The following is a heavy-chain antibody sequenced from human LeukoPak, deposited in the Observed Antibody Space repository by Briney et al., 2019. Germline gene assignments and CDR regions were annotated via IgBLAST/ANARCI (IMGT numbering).Heavy chain of an antibody. CDR3: ATHDGVVAPKTHAFDI. CDR1: GFTFSSYA. CDR2: ISGSGGST. D-gene: IGHD2-2*01. J-gene: IGHJ3*02. Sequence: GGSLRLSCAASGFTFSSYAMSWVRQAPGKGLEWVSAISGSGGSTYYADSVKGRFTISRDNSKNTLYLQMNSLRAEDTAVYYCATHDGVVAPKTHAFDIWGQGTMVTVSS. V-gene: IGHV3-23*01.